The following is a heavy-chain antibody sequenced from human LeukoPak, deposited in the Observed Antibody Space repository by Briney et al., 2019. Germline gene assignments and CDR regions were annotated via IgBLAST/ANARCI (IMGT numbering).Heavy chain of an antibody. CDR3: AIGGDSTTSCYRCFDY. CDR2: IYPDDSDT. Sequence: GESLKISCKGSGYRFTNYWIGWVRQMPGKGLEWLGLIYPDDSDTRYSPSFQGQVTISADKSISTAYLQWSSLKASDTAMYYCAIGGDSTTSCYRCFDYWGQGTLVTVSS. J-gene: IGHJ4*02. D-gene: IGHD2-2*02. V-gene: IGHV5-51*01. CDR1: GYRFTNYW.